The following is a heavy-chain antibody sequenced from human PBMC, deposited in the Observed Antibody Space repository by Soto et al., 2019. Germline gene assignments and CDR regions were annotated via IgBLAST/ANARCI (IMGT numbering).Heavy chain of an antibody. CDR2: ISSSGNT. CDR1: DGSISNFY. CDR3: AREVGTDVGGLGFYDAFDI. V-gene: IGHV4-59*01. Sequence: PSETLSLTCTVSDGSISNFYWSWIRQPPGKGLEWIGYISSSGNTNYNPSLKSRVSISVDMSKNQFSLELSSVTAADTAMYYCAREVGTDVGGLGFYDAFDIWGPGTKVTVSS. D-gene: IGHD5-18*01. J-gene: IGHJ3*02.